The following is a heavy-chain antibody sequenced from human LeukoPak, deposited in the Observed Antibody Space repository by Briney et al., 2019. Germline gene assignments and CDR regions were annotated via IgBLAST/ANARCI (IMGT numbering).Heavy chain of an antibody. J-gene: IGHJ4*02. CDR1: GYSISSGYY. Sequence: SETLSLTCTVSGYSISSGYYWGWIRQPPGKGLEWIGSIYHSGSTYYNPSLKSRVTISVDTSKNQFSLKLSSVTAADTAVYYCAREGISGYSSSWGQGTLVTVSS. CDR2: IYHSGST. D-gene: IGHD6-13*01. CDR3: AREGISGYSSS. V-gene: IGHV4-38-2*02.